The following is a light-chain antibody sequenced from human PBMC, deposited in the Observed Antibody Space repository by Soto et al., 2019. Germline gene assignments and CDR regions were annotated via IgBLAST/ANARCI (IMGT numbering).Light chain of an antibody. CDR3: LQTSSAPLT. CDR1: QYISTS. Sequence: DIQMTQSPSSLSASVGDRVTITCRASQYISTSLSWFQQKPGKAPELLISDASSLQSGVPSRFSGSGSGTDFSLTISSLQPEDFATYYCLQTSSAPLTFGGGTTVEI. J-gene: IGKJ4*01. V-gene: IGKV1-39*01. CDR2: DAS.